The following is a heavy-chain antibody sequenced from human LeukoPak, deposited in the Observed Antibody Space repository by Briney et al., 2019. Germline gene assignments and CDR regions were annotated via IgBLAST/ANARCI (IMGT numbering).Heavy chain of an antibody. D-gene: IGHD3-10*01. V-gene: IGHV4-34*01. CDR3: ARGHYYYGSGSYPFDY. CDR1: GFTFDDYG. Sequence: PGGSLRLSCAASGFTFDDYGMSWVRQAPGKGLEWIGEINHSGSTNYNPSLKSRVTISVDTSKNQFSLKLSSVTAADTAVYYCARGHYYYGSGSYPFDYWGQGTLVTVSS. J-gene: IGHJ4*02. CDR2: INHSGST.